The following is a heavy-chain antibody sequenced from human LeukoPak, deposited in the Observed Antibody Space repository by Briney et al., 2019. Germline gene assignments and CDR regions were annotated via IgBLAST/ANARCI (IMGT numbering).Heavy chain of an antibody. CDR2: ICYSGST. D-gene: IGHD1-14*01. V-gene: IGHV4-39*07. J-gene: IGHJ4*02. Sequence: SETLSLTCTVSGGSISTSTCYWGWIRQPPGKGLEWIGSICYSGSTYYNPSLKSRVTISVDTSKNQFSLKLSSVTAADTAVYYCMKDRGNHVTDYWGQGTLVTVSS. CDR3: MKDRGNHVTDY. CDR1: GGSISTSTCY.